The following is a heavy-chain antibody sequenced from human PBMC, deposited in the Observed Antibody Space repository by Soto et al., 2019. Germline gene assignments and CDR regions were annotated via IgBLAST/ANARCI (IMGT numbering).Heavy chain of an antibody. CDR3: AASYGSGYRAFDY. D-gene: IGHD3-10*01. CDR2: INPIVSMS. Sequence: QVQLVQSGTEVKKPGSSVKVSCKASGDTFSFYTINWVRQAPGLGLEWVGRINPIVSMSNYAQKFQGRVSMTADKATSTAYMELRSLRSHDTAMYFCAASYGSGYRAFDYWSQGALVIVAS. V-gene: IGHV1-69*02. J-gene: IGHJ4*02. CDR1: GDTFSFYT.